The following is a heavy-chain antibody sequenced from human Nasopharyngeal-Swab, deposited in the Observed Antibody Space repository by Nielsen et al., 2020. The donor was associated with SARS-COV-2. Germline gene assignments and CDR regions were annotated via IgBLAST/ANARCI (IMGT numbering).Heavy chain of an antibody. J-gene: IGHJ4*02. CDR3: AKDMSFGGWNFDY. V-gene: IGHV3-9*01. CDR1: GFAFDDYA. CDR2: ITWNSGSI. D-gene: IGHD6-19*01. Sequence: SLKISCVASGFAFDDYAMHWVRQAPGKGLEWASGITWNSGSIDYADSLKGRFTISRDNAKNSLYLQMNSLRTEDTAFYYCAKDMSFGGWNFDYWGQGTLVTVSS.